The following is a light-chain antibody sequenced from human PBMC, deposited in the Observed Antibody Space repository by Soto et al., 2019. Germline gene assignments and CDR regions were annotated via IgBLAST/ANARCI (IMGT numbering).Light chain of an antibody. V-gene: IGKV1-5*03. J-gene: IGKJ1*01. CDR2: KAS. Sequence: DIQMTQSPATLSASVGDTVNITCRASQSISTWLAWYQQKPGKAPTLLIYKASTLHSGVPSRFSGSGSGADFTLTISSLQPDDFGTFYCQQYATYAPSTFGQGTKVEIK. CDR3: QQYATYAPST. CDR1: QSISTW.